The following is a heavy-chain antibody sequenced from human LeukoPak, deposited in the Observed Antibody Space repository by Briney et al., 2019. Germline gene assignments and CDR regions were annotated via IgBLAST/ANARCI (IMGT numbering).Heavy chain of an antibody. V-gene: IGHV4-34*01. D-gene: IGHD2-2*01. CDR1: GGSFSGYY. CDR2: INHSGST. Sequence: SETLSLTCAVYGGSFSGYYWSWIRQPPEKGREWIGEINHSGSTNYNPSLKSRVTIPVDTSKNQFSLKLSSVTAADTAVYYCARGRGGYCSSTSCYRWFDPWGQGTLVTVSS. J-gene: IGHJ5*02. CDR3: ARGRGGYCSSTSCYRWFDP.